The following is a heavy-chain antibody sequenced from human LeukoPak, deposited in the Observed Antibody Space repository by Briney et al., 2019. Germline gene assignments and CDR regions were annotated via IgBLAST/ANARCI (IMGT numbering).Heavy chain of an antibody. D-gene: IGHD3-10*01. CDR2: IFTSGST. J-gene: IGHJ5*02. V-gene: IGHV4-61*02. CDR1: GGSISSGTYY. CDR3: ARLGLLWFGESGWFDP. Sequence: SQTLSLTCTVSGGSISSGTYYWSWIRQSAGKGLEWIGRIFTSGSTNYNTSLKCRVTISVDTSKNQFSLKLSSVTAAVTAVYYCARLGLLWFGESGWFDPWGQGTLVTVSS.